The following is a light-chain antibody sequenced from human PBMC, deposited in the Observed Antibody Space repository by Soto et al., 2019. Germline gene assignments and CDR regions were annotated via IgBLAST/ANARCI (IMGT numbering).Light chain of an antibody. Sequence: ASVGDSVTITCRASETISTFLNWYQQKPGKAPKLLIFAASSLQSGVPSRFSGSGSGTEFTLTISSLQPEDFATYYCLQHNTYPWTFGQGTKVDIK. J-gene: IGKJ1*01. CDR3: LQHNTYPWT. CDR1: ETISTF. V-gene: IGKV1-17*01. CDR2: AAS.